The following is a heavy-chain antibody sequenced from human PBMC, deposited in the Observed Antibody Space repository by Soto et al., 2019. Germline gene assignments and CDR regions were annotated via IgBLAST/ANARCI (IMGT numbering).Heavy chain of an antibody. CDR3: AKATTEYYYDSSGNFDY. Sequence: GGSLRLSCEASGLTLEDYAMHWVRQAPGKGLEWVSGISWNSGSIGYADSLKGRFTISRDNAKNSLYLQMNSLRAEDTALYYCAKATTEYYYDSSGNFDYWGQGTLVTVSS. D-gene: IGHD3-22*01. J-gene: IGHJ4*02. CDR2: ISWNSGSI. CDR1: GLTLEDYA. V-gene: IGHV3-9*01.